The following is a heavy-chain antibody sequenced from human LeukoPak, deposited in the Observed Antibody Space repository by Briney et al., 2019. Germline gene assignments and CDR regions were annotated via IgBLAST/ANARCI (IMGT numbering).Heavy chain of an antibody. D-gene: IGHD3-9*01. CDR2: ISAYNGNT. CDR1: GYTFTSYG. CDR3: ARESAETYYDILTGPLVWYYYGMDV. V-gene: IGHV1-18*01. Sequence: GASVKVSCQASGYTFTSYGISWVRQAPGQGLEWMGWISAYNGNTNYAQKLQGRVNMTTDTSTSTAYMELRSLRSDDTAVYYCARESAETYYDILTGPLVWYYYGMDVWGQGTTVTVSS. J-gene: IGHJ6*02.